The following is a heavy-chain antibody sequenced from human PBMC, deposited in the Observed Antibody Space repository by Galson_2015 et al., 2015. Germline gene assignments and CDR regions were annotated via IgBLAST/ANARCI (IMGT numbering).Heavy chain of an antibody. J-gene: IGHJ5*02. Sequence: CAISGDSVSSNSAAWSWLRQSPSRGLEWLGRTYYRSKWYSDYAVSVKSRITTNPDTSKNQFSLQLNSVTPEDTAVYYCARDSLTTVTTRWFDPWGQGTLVTVSS. CDR1: GDSVSSNSAA. V-gene: IGHV6-1*01. CDR3: ARDSLTTVTTRWFDP. CDR2: TYYRSKWYS. D-gene: IGHD4-17*01.